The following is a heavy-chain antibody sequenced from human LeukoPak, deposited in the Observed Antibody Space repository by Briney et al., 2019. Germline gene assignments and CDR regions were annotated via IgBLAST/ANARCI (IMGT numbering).Heavy chain of an antibody. Sequence: QPGGSLRLSCAASGFTFSTYAMNWVRQAPGKGLEWVAVISDDGRHNYYADSVKGRFTISRDNSKSTLYLQMNGLRDDDSAAYFCARVYLERLTAGYFDHWGQGTQVIVSS. CDR1: GFTFSTYA. V-gene: IGHV3-30*04. J-gene: IGHJ4*02. CDR2: ISDDGRHN. CDR3: ARVYLERLTAGYFDH. D-gene: IGHD2-8*01.